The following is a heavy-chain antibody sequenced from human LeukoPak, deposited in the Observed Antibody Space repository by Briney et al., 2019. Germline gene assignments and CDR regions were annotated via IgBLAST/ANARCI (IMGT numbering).Heavy chain of an antibody. CDR1: GFTFGSYW. D-gene: IGHD3-9*01. CDR2: IKQDGSEK. Sequence: GGPLRLSCAASGFTFGSYWMSWVRQAPGKGLEWVANIKQDGSEKYYVDSVKGRFTISRDNAKNSLYLQMNSLRAEDTAVYYCARVSAYYDILTGYIYYFDYWGQGTLVTVSS. CDR3: ARVSAYYDILTGYIYYFDY. V-gene: IGHV3-7*04. J-gene: IGHJ4*02.